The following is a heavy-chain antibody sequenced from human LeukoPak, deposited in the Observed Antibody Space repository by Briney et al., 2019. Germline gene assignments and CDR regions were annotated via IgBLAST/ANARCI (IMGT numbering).Heavy chain of an antibody. Sequence: ASVKVSCKASGGTFSSYAISGVRQAPGQGLEWMGRIIPIFGTANYAQKFQGRVTITADKSTSTAYMELSSLRSEDTAVYYCASTTVTNEVDYWGRGTLVTVS. CDR2: IIPIFGTA. V-gene: IGHV1-69*06. CDR3: ASTTVTNEVDY. D-gene: IGHD4-17*01. J-gene: IGHJ4*02. CDR1: GGTFSSYA.